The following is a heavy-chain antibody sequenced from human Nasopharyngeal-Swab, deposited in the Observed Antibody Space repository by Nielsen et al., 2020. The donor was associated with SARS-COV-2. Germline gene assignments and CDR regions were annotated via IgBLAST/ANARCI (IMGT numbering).Heavy chain of an antibody. D-gene: IGHD5-18*01. V-gene: IGHV4-31*03. CDR2: IYYSGST. CDR1: GGSISSGGYY. J-gene: IGHJ4*02. Sequence: SETLSLTCTVSGGSISSGGYYCSWIRQHPGKGLEWIGYIYYSGSTYYNPSLKSRVTISVDTSKNQFSLKLTSVTAADTAVFFCARGRYTAWSTSYYFDYWGQGTLVTVSS. CDR3: ARGRYTAWSTSYYFDY.